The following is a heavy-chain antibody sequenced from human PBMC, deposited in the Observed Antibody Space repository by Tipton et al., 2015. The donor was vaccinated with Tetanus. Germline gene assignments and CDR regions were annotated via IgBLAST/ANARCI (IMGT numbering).Heavy chain of an antibody. CDR1: GGSFSDFY. V-gene: IGHV4-34*01. CDR2: INHSGTA. CDR3: ARQQPGIYYYVVDH. Sequence: GLVKPSDTLSLTCAVSGGSFSDFYWSWIRQTPGQGLVWIGEINHSGTANKNPSLKSRVTMSVDTSNNQFSLRLNSVTAADTAVYYCARQQPGIYYYVVDHWSQGTLVTV. J-gene: IGHJ4*02. D-gene: IGHD3-22*01.